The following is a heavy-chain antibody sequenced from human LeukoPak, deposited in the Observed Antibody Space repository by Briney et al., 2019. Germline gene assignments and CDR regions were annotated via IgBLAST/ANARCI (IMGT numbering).Heavy chain of an antibody. V-gene: IGHV3-30*04. CDR2: ISYDGSNK. J-gene: IGHJ4*01. CDR1: GFTFSIYA. D-gene: IGHD3-10*01. Sequence: GGSLRLSCAASGFTFSIYAIYCVRQAPGRGLGWVAFISYDGSNKYYADSVKGRFTISRDNSENSLYLQMKSLRAEDTAMYYCARLSAMLRGPEPIYYFDYWGQGTLVTVSS. CDR3: ARLSAMLRGPEPIYYFDY.